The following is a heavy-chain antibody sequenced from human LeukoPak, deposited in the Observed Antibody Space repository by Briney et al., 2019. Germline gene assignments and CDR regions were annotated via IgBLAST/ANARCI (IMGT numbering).Heavy chain of an antibody. V-gene: IGHV3-23*01. CDR3: ARDTYYYDSGGLDY. D-gene: IGHD3-22*01. CDR2: ISGSGGST. CDR1: GFTFSSYG. J-gene: IGHJ4*02. Sequence: PGGSLRLSCAASGFTFSSYGMSWVRQAPGKGLEWVSAISGSGGSTYYADSVKGRFTISRDNSKNTLYLQMNSLRAEDTAVYYCARDTYYYDSGGLDYWGQGTLVTVSS.